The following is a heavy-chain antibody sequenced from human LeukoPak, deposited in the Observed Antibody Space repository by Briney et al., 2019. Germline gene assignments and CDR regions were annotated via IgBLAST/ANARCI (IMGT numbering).Heavy chain of an antibody. Sequence: GTLRLSCAASGFTFSSYGMSWVRQAPGKGLEWVSAISDSGGSTYYADSVRGRFTISRDNSKNTLYLQMNSLRAEDSALYYCAKVLNWNFAYFDYWGQGTLVTVSS. CDR2: ISDSGGST. CDR3: AKVLNWNFAYFDY. J-gene: IGHJ4*02. V-gene: IGHV3-23*01. CDR1: GFTFSSYG. D-gene: IGHD1-1*01.